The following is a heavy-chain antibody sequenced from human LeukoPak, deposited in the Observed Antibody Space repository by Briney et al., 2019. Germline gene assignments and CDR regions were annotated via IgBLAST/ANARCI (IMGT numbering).Heavy chain of an antibody. Sequence: SETLSLTCTASGVSISSYYWSWIRQPAGKGLECIGHIYSSGSTIYNPSLKSRVTMSVDTSKSQFSLKLSSVTAADTAVYYCAREDWDTATRNWYFDLWGRGTLVTVSS. CDR1: GVSISSYY. CDR2: IYSSGST. D-gene: IGHD5-18*01. J-gene: IGHJ2*01. V-gene: IGHV4-4*07. CDR3: AREDWDTATRNWYFDL.